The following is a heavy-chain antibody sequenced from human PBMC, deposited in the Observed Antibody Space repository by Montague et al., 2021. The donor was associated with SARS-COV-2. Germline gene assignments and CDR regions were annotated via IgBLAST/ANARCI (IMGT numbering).Heavy chain of an antibody. V-gene: IGHV4-31*03. CDR2: IHYSGST. J-gene: IGHJ3*02. CDR3: ARVQGITMIVVVIGAFDI. CDR1: GGSISSGGYY. D-gene: IGHD3-22*01. Sequence: TLSLTCTVSGGSISSGGYYWSWIRQHPGKGLEWIGYIHYSGSTYYNPSLKSRVTISVDTSKNQFSLELSSVTAADTAVYYCARVQGITMIVVVIGAFDIWGQGTMVTVSS.